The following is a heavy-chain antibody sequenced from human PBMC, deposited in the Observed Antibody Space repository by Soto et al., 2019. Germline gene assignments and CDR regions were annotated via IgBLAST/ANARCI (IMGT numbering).Heavy chain of an antibody. CDR3: ARDQYSSSWAYYYYGMDV. D-gene: IGHD6-13*01. Sequence: ASVKVSCKASGYTFTSYGISWVRQAPGQGLEWMGWISAYNGNTNYAQKLQGRVTMTTDTSTSTAYMELRSLRSDDTAVYYCARDQYSSSWAYYYYGMDVWGQGTTVTVSS. CDR1: GYTFTSYG. CDR2: ISAYNGNT. J-gene: IGHJ6*02. V-gene: IGHV1-18*01.